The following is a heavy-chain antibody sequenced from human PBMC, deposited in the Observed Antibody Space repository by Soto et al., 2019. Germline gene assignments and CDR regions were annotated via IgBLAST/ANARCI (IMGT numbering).Heavy chain of an antibody. CDR1: GLHITNAW. CDR2: IKTKGEGGPT. V-gene: IGHV3-15*07. J-gene: IGHJ6*02. Sequence: EVQLVESGGGHIQPGGSLRLSCAASGLHITNAWMIWVRQAPGKGLEWVGRIKTKGEGGPTDYPAAVKGRFTVSRDDSKNTLHLQMNSLKTEDTAVYYCTTGSVEGVWGQGTAVIVSS. CDR3: TTGSVEGV. D-gene: IGHD2-15*01.